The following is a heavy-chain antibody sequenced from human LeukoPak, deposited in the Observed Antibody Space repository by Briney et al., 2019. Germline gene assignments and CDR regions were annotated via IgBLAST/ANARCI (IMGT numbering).Heavy chain of an antibody. J-gene: IGHJ5*02. D-gene: IGHD3-9*01. CDR3: ARAMTGENWFDP. V-gene: IGHV1-69*05. Sequence: SVKVSCKASGGTFSSYAISWVRQAPGQGLEWMGRIIPIFGTANYAQKFQGRVTITTDESTSTAYMELSSLRSEDTAAYYCARAMTGENWFDPWGQGTLVTVSS. CDR1: GGTFSSYA. CDR2: IIPIFGTA.